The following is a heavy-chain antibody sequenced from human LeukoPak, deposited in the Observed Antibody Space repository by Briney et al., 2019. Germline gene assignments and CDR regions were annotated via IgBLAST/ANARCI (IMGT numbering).Heavy chain of an antibody. Sequence: PGRSLRLSCAASGFTFSSYGMHWVRQAPGKGLEWVAVISYDGSNKYYADSVKGRFTISRDNSKNTLCLQMNSLRAEDTAVYYCAKGDGYNHGLTGFDYWGQGTLVTVSS. D-gene: IGHD5-24*01. J-gene: IGHJ4*02. CDR1: GFTFSSYG. CDR3: AKGDGYNHGLTGFDY. CDR2: ISYDGSNK. V-gene: IGHV3-30*18.